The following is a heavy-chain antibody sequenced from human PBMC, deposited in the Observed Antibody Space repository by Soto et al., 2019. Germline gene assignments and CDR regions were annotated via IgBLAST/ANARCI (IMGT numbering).Heavy chain of an antibody. CDR2: TYYRSKWYN. CDR1: GDSVFSNSAA. D-gene: IGHD2-15*01. Sequence: SQTLSLICSISGDSVFSNSAAWNWIRQSQLRGLEWLGRTYYRSKWYNDYAVSVKSRITINPDTSKNQFSLQLNPVTPEDTAVYYCAKGTSYCSGGSCYDRPTLYYGMDVWGQGTADSV. CDR3: AKGTSYCSGGSCYDRPTLYYGMDV. V-gene: IGHV6-1*01. J-gene: IGHJ6*02.